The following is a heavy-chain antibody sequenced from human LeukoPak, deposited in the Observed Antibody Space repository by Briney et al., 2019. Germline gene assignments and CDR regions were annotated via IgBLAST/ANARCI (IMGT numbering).Heavy chain of an antibody. V-gene: IGHV4-61*02. CDR1: GGSISSGSYY. CDR2: IYTSGST. D-gene: IGHD5-12*01. CDR3: ARQASGYSGYDYRNWFDP. J-gene: IGHJ5*02. Sequence: SETLSLTCTVSGGSISSGSYYWSWIRQPAGKGLEWIGRIYTSGSTNYNPSLKSRVTISVDTSKNQFSLKLSSVTAADTAVYYCARQASGYSGYDYRNWFDPWGQGTLVTVSS.